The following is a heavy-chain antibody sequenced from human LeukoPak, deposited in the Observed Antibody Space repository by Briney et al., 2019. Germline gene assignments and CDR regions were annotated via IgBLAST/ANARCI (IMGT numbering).Heavy chain of an antibody. D-gene: IGHD3-9*01. V-gene: IGHV1-18*01. CDR3: ARDRDDISTEYYYGMDV. J-gene: IGHJ6*02. CDR2: ISAYNGNT. CDR1: GYTFTSYG. Sequence: ASVKVSCKASGYTFTSYGISWVRQAPGQGLEWMGWISAYNGNTNYAQKLQGRVTMTTDTSTSTAYMELRSLRSDDTAVYYCARDRDDISTEYYYGMDVWGQGTTVTVSS.